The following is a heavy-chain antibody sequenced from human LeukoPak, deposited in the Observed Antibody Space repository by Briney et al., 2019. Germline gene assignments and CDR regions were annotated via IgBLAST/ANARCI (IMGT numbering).Heavy chain of an antibody. Sequence: ASVKVSCKASEYTFTGYYMHWARQAPGQGLEWMGWINPNSGGTNYAQKFQGRVTMTRDTSISTAYMELSRLRSDDTAVYYCARLGGDTANDNDYWGQGTLVNVSS. CDR3: ARLGGDTANDNDY. CDR2: INPNSGGT. D-gene: IGHD5-18*01. J-gene: IGHJ4*02. V-gene: IGHV1-2*02. CDR1: EYTFTGYY.